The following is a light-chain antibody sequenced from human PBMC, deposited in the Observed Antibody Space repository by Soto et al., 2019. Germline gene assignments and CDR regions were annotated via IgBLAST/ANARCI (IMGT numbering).Light chain of an antibody. Sequence: QPVLTQPRSVSGSPGQSVTISCTGTSSAVGGRDYVSWYQQKPGKDPKLMISEVYKRPSGVPDRFSGSKSANTAYLTISGLKADDEADYFCCSYAGSYTYVFGTGTKLAGL. V-gene: IGLV2-11*02. CDR1: SSAVGGRDY. J-gene: IGLJ1*01. CDR3: CSYAGSYTYV. CDR2: EVY.